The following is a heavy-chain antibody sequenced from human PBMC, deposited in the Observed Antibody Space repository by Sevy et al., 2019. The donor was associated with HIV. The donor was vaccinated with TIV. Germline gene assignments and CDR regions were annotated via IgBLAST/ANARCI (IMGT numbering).Heavy chain of an antibody. CDR3: AKPYVVVTAIEAFDI. CDR1: VFTFSSYA. J-gene: IGHJ3*02. D-gene: IGHD2-21*02. CDR2: ISGSGGST. Sequence: GGSLRLSCAASVFTFSSYAMSWVRQAPGKGLEWVSAISGSGGSTYYADSVKGRFTISRDNSKNTLYLQMNSLRAEDTAVYYCAKPYVVVTAIEAFDIWGQGTMVTVSS. V-gene: IGHV3-23*01.